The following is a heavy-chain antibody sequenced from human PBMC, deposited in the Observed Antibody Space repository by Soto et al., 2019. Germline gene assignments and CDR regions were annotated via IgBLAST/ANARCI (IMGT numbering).Heavy chain of an antibody. CDR3: ARDFWSGYYEDWFDP. D-gene: IGHD3-3*01. J-gene: IGHJ5*02. Sequence: PSETLSLTCTVSGGSISSYYWSWIRQPAGKGLEWIGRIYTSGSTNCNPSLKSRVTMSVDTSKNQFSLKLSSVTAADTAVYYCARDFWSGYYEDWFDPWGQGTLVTVSS. V-gene: IGHV4-4*07. CDR2: IYTSGST. CDR1: GGSISSYY.